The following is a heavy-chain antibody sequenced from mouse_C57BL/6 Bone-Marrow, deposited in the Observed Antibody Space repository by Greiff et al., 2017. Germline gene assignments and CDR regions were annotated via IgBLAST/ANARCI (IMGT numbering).Heavy chain of an antibody. V-gene: IGHV5-4*01. CDR3: ARDNYYSQEDYYAMDY. Sequence: DVQLVESGGGLVKPGGSLKLSCAASGFTFSSYAMSWVRQTPEKRLEWVATISDGGSYTYYPDNVKGRFTISRDNAKNNLYLQMSHLKSEDTAMYYCARDNYYSQEDYYAMDYWGQGTSVTVSS. CDR2: ISDGGSYT. J-gene: IGHJ4*01. D-gene: IGHD2-12*01. CDR1: GFTFSSYA.